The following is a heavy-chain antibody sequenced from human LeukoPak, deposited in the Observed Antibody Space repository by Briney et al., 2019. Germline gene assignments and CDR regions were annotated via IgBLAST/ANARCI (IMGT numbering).Heavy chain of an antibody. CDR1: GYTFTSYG. D-gene: IGHD3-22*01. J-gene: IGHJ4*02. CDR3: ARAYFGIERSSGYYLFDY. CDR2: ISAYNGNT. Sequence: ASVKVPCKASGYTFTSYGISWVRQAPGQGLEWMGWISAYNGNTNYAQKPQGRVTMTTDTSTSTAYMELRSLRSDDTAVYYCARAYFGIERSSGYYLFDYWGQGTLVTVSS. V-gene: IGHV1-18*01.